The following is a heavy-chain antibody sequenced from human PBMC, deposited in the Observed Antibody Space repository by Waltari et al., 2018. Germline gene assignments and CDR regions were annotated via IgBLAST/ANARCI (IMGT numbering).Heavy chain of an antibody. V-gene: IGHV4-61*09. Sequence: QVQLQESGPGLVKPSQTLSLTCTVSGGSISSGSYYWSWIRQPAGKGLEWIGYIYTSGSTNYNPSLKSRVTISVDTSKNQFSLKLSSVTAADTAVYYCARGYVNIVATTSYYYYGMDVWGQGTTVTVSS. CDR3: ARGYVNIVATTSYYYYGMDV. CDR2: IYTSGST. J-gene: IGHJ6*02. CDR1: GGSISSGSYY. D-gene: IGHD5-12*01.